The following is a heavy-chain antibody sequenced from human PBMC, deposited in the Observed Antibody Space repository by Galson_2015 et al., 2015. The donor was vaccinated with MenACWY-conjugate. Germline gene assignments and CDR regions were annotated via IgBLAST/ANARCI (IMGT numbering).Heavy chain of an antibody. CDR1: GFTFRSYS. CDR2: ISSSGSYI. J-gene: IGHJ4*02. Sequence: SLRLSCAASGFTFRSYSMNWVRQAPGKGLEWVSSISSSGSYIFYAGSVKGRFTISRDNAKNSLFLQMNSLRAEDTAVYYCARDPGWLHQTNLCDYWGQGTPVTVSS. D-gene: IGHD5-24*01. V-gene: IGHV3-21*01. CDR3: ARDPGWLHQTNLCDY.